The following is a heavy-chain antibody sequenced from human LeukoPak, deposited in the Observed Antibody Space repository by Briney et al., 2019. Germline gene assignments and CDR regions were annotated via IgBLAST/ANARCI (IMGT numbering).Heavy chain of an antibody. CDR3: ARESGAGRVGEHFFDY. V-gene: IGHV3-53*01. D-gene: IGHD3-10*01. J-gene: IGHJ4*02. CDR2: IYSGGTT. CDR1: GFTVSSKY. Sequence: GGSLRLSCAASGFTVSSKYMSWVRQAPGKGLEWVSVIYSGGTTHYADSVRDRFTISRDNSKNTLYLQVNSLRAEDTAVYYCARESGAGRVGEHFFDYWGQGTLVTVSS.